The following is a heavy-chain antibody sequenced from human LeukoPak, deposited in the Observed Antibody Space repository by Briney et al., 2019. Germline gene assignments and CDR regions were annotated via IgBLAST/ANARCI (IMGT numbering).Heavy chain of an antibody. D-gene: IGHD2-15*01. CDR1: GYTFTSYG. CDR2: ISAYNGNT. V-gene: IGHV1-18*01. CDR3: ARLPGRYCSGGSCYSDY. Sequence: ASVKVSCKASGYTFTSYGISRVRQAPGQGLEWMGWISAYNGNTNYAQKLQGRVTMTTDTSTSTAYMELRSLRSDDTAVYYCARLPGRYCSGGSCYSDYWGQGTLVTVSS. J-gene: IGHJ4*02.